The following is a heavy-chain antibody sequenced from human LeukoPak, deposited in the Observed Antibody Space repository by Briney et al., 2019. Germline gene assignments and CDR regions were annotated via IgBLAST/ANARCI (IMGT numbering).Heavy chain of an antibody. D-gene: IGHD3-10*01. Sequence: SETLSLTCTVSGGSISSGSYYWSWIRQPAGKGLEWIGRIYTSGSTNYNPSLKSRVTISVDTSKNQFSLKLSSWTAADTAVYYCARQEGGYYGSGSYYPDYYYYMDVWGKGTTVTVSS. J-gene: IGHJ6*03. V-gene: IGHV4-61*02. CDR2: IYTSGST. CDR3: ARQEGGYYGSGSYYPDYYYYMDV. CDR1: GGSISSGSYY.